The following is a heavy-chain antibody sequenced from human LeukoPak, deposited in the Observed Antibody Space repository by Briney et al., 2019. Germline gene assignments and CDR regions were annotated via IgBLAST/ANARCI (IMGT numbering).Heavy chain of an antibody. Sequence: SVKVSCKASGGTFSSYAISWVRQAPGQGLEWMGGIIPIFGTANYAQKFQGRVTITADESTSTAYMELSSLRSEDTAVYYCARERNIAARHFVYWGQGTLVTVSS. CDR3: ARERNIAARHFVY. V-gene: IGHV1-69*13. CDR1: GGTFSSYA. CDR2: IIPIFGTA. D-gene: IGHD6-6*01. J-gene: IGHJ4*02.